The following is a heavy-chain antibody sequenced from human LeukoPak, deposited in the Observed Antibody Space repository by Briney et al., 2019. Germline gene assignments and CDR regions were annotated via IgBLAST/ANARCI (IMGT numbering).Heavy chain of an antibody. CDR2: INHSGST. CDR1: GGSFSGYY. V-gene: IGHV4-34*01. CDR3: ARGPLDY. J-gene: IGHJ4*02. Sequence: PSETLSLTCAVYGGSFSGYYWSWIRQPPGKGLEWIGEINHSGSTNHNSSLKSRVTISVDTSKNQFSLKLSSVTAADTAVYYCARGPLDYWGQGTLVTVSS.